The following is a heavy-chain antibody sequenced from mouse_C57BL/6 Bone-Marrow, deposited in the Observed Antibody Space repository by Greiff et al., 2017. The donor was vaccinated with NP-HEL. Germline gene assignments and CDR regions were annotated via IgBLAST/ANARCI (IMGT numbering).Heavy chain of an antibody. CDR1: GFTFSDYG. V-gene: IGHV5-15*01. Sequence: EVNVVESGGGLVQPGGSLKLSCAASGFTFSDYGMAWVRQAPRKGPEWVAFISNLAYSIYYADTVTGRFTISRENAKNTLYLEMSSLRSEDTAMYYCAKGGDDGSRGPHYFDYWGQGTTLTVSS. CDR3: AKGGDDGSRGPHYFDY. J-gene: IGHJ2*01. D-gene: IGHD2-3*01. CDR2: ISNLAYSI.